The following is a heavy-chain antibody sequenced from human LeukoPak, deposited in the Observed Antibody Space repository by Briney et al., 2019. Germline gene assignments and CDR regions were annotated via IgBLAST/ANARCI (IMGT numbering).Heavy chain of an antibody. CDR3: ARSPERITIFGVVQYYFDY. Sequence: SETLSLTCTVSGGSISSYYWSWIRQPPGKGLEWIGYIYYSGSTNYNPSLKSRVTISVDTSKNQFSLKLSSVTAADTAVYYCARSPERITIFGVVQYYFDYWGQGTLVTVSS. D-gene: IGHD3-3*01. J-gene: IGHJ4*02. CDR2: IYYSGST. V-gene: IGHV4-59*08. CDR1: GGSISSYY.